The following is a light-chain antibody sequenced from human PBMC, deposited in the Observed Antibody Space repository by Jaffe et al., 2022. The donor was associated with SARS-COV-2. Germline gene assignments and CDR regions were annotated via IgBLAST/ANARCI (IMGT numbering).Light chain of an antibody. V-gene: IGKV3-11*01. CDR2: EAS. CDR3: HHRATWPPGNP. Sequence: EIVLTQSPATLFMSPGERATLSCRASQSVDKYLAWYQHKPGQAPRLLIYEASMRATGIPARFSGSGSGTDFTLTISSLEPEDFAVYYCHHRATWPPGNPFGGGTKVEIK. J-gene: IGKJ4*01. CDR1: QSVDKY.